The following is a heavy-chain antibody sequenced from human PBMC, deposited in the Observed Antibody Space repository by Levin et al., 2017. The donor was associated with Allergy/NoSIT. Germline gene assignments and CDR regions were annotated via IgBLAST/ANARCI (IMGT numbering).Heavy chain of an antibody. CDR1: GFIVTSNY. CDR3: ARDSPISSGWELDY. J-gene: IGHJ4*02. V-gene: IGHV3-53*01. D-gene: IGHD6-19*01. CDR2: IYSGGST. Sequence: PGGSLRLSCAASGFIVTSNYMSWVRQAPGKGLEWVSVIYSGGSTYYADSVKGRFTISRDNSKTTLDLQMNSLRAEDTAVYYCARDSPISSGWELDYWGQGTLVTGSS.